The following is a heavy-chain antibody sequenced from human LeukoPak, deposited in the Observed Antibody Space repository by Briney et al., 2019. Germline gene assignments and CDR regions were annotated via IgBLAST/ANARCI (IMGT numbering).Heavy chain of an antibody. CDR1: GYIFTDYF. Sequence: LVASVKVSCKASGYIFTDYFMQWVRHAPGQGLEWMGWINPNSGSTSYAQKFKGRVTMTEDTSISISFKERTGLGADDTAFYCGERDYELGTPGSAYEFFDYWGKETLVTVSS. J-gene: IGHJ4*02. CDR2: INPNSGST. CDR3: ERDYELGTPGSAYEFFDY. D-gene: IGHD3-10*01. V-gene: IGHV1-2*02.